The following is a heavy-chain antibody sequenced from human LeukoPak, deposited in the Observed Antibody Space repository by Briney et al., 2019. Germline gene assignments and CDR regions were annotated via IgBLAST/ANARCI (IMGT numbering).Heavy chain of an antibody. CDR1: GYTFTSYG. Sequence: ASVKVSCKASGYTFTSYGISWVRQAPGQGLEWMGWISAYNGNTNYAQKLQGRVTMTTDTSTSTAYMELRSLRSDDTAVYYCARDLAYSSGWYEVGYYYYGMDVWGQGTTATVSS. V-gene: IGHV1-18*01. CDR3: ARDLAYSSGWYEVGYYYYGMDV. D-gene: IGHD6-19*01. J-gene: IGHJ6*02. CDR2: ISAYNGNT.